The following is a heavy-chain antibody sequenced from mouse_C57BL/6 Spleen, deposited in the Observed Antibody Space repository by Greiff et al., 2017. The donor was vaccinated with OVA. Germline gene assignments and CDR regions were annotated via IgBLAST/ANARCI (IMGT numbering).Heavy chain of an antibody. D-gene: IGHD2-3*01. V-gene: IGHV1-26*01. Sequence: VQLQQSGPELVKPGASVKISCKASGYTFTDYYMNWVKQSHGKSLEWIGDINPNNGGTSYNQKFKGKATLTVDKSSSTAYMELRSLTSEDSAVYYCARRDDGYPHYYAMDYWGQGTSVTVSS. CDR3: ARRDDGYPHYYAMDY. CDR1: GYTFTDYY. J-gene: IGHJ4*01. CDR2: INPNNGGT.